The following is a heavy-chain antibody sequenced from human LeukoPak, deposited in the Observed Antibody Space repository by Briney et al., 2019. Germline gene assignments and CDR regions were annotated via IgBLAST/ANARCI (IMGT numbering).Heavy chain of an antibody. CDR1: GFTVSSNY. D-gene: IGHD3-22*01. Sequence: GGSLRLSCAASGFTVSSNYMSWVRQAPGKGLEWVSVIYSGGSTYYADSVKGRFTISRHNSKNTLYLQMNSLRAEDTAVYYCARGGQSYYDSSGYYWGQGTLVTVSS. CDR3: ARGGQSYYDSSGYY. J-gene: IGHJ4*02. V-gene: IGHV3-53*01. CDR2: IYSGGST.